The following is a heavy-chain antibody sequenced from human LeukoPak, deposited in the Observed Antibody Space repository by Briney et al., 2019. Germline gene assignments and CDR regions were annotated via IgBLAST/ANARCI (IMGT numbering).Heavy chain of an antibody. D-gene: IGHD3-10*01. CDR1: GSTVSSNY. CDR3: ASRIGFGELLLSYYYYYYMDV. Sequence: PGGSLRLSCAASGSTVSSNYMSWVRQAPGKGLEWVSVIYSGGSTYYADSVKGRFTISRDNSKNTLYLQMNSLRAEDTAAYYCASRIGFGELLLSYYYYYYMDVWGKGTTVTVSS. CDR2: IYSGGST. V-gene: IGHV3-53*01. J-gene: IGHJ6*03.